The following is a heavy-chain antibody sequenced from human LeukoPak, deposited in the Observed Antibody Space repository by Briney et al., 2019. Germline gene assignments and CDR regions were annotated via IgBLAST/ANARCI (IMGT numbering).Heavy chain of an antibody. D-gene: IGHD1-26*01. Sequence: PGGSLRLSCTVSGFTVSSDSMSWVRQAPGKGLEWVSAISGSGGSTYYADSVKGRFTISRDNSKNTLYLQMNSLRAEDTAVYYCAKIGSLTRVYYFDYWGQGTLVTVSS. V-gene: IGHV3-23*01. J-gene: IGHJ4*02. CDR3: AKIGSLTRVYYFDY. CDR2: ISGSGGST. CDR1: GFTVSSDS.